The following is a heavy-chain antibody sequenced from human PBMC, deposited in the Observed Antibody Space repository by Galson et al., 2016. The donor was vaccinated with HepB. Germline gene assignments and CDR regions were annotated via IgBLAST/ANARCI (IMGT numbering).Heavy chain of an antibody. J-gene: IGHJ4*02. D-gene: IGHD6-25*01. CDR3: VRGTSGWTGVDY. Sequence: SLRLSCAASGFTFSSYWMHWVRQVPGKGLEWVSRITPDGIKTDYADSVKGRFTISRDNAKNTLYLQMNSLTVEDAAVYYCVRGTSGWTGVDYWRQGTLVTVSS. CDR1: GFTFSSYW. CDR2: ITPDGIKT. V-gene: IGHV3-74*01.